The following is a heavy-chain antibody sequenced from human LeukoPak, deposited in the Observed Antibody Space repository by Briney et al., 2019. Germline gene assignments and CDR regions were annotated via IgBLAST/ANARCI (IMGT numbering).Heavy chain of an antibody. CDR3: AGRQGYCSSTSCPFDY. CDR1: GGSISSSSYY. CDR2: IYYSGST. Sequence: SETLSLTCTVSGGSISSSSYYWGWIRQPPGKGLEWNGSIYYSGSTYYNPSLKSRVTISVDTSKNQFSLKLSSVTAADTAVYYCAGRQGYCSSTSCPFDYWGQGTLVTVSS. V-gene: IGHV4-39*01. D-gene: IGHD2-2*01. J-gene: IGHJ4*02.